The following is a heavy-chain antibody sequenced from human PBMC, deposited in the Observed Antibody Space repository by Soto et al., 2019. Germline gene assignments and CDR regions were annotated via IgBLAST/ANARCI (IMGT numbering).Heavy chain of an antibody. J-gene: IGHJ4*02. CDR2: IYTSGST. Sequence: SETLSLTCTVSGGSISSYYWSWIRQPAGKGLEWIGRIYTSGSTNYNPSLKSRVTMSVDTSKNQFSLKLSSVTAADTAVYYCAFSARSGIYSSGWIDYWGQGTLVTVSS. V-gene: IGHV4-4*07. CDR1: GGSISSYY. D-gene: IGHD6-19*01. CDR3: AFSARSGIYSSGWIDY.